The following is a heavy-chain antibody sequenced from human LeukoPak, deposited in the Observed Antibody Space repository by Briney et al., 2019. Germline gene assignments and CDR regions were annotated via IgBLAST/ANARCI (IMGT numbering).Heavy chain of an antibody. J-gene: IGHJ4*02. Sequence: GGSLRLSCAASGFNFSIYSMNWVRQAPGKGLEWVSVIYSGGSTYYADSVKGRFTISRDNSKNTLYLQMNSLRAEDTAVYYCASARGFDYWGQGTLVTVSS. D-gene: IGHD3-10*01. CDR2: IYSGGST. CDR1: GFNFSIYS. V-gene: IGHV3-53*01. CDR3: ASARGFDY.